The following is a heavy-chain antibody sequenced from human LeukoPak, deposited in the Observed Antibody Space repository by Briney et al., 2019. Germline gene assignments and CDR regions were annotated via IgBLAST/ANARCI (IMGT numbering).Heavy chain of an antibody. CDR1: GYTFTSYD. CDR2: MNPNSGNT. Sequence: GASVKVSCKASGYTFTSYDINWVRQATGQGLEWMGWMNPNSGNTGYAQKFQGRVTITRNTSISTAYMELSSLRSEDTAVYYCARGVEVAGTRGYYYMDVWGKGTTVTVSS. V-gene: IGHV1-8*03. D-gene: IGHD6-19*01. CDR3: ARGVEVAGTRGYYYMDV. J-gene: IGHJ6*03.